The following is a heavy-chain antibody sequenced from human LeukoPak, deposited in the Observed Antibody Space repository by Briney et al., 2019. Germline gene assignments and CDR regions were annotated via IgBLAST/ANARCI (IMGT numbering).Heavy chain of an antibody. CDR2: IYWNDEK. Sequence: SGPTLVKPTQTLTLTCNFSGFSLSTFRVGVGWIRQPPGKALEWLALIYWNDEKRYSPSLKSRLTTTKDTSKNQVVLTMTNMDPVDTATYYCAHSSLVAGGPDLGFWGQGILVTVSS. V-gene: IGHV2-5*01. CDR3: AHSSLVAGGPDLGF. J-gene: IGHJ4*02. D-gene: IGHD6-13*01. CDR1: GFSLSTFRVG.